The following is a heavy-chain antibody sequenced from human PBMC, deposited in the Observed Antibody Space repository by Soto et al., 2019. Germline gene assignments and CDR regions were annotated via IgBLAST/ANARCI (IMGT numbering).Heavy chain of an antibody. CDR2: ITGSAGST. D-gene: IGHD5-12*01. Sequence: EVQLLESGGGLVQPGGSLRLSCAASGFTFCSYAMSWVRQAPGKGLEWVSSITGSAGSTYYADSVKGRFTISRDNSKNTLYLQMNSLRAEDTAVYYCAKDRNRWLRFDLGYWGPGTLVTVSS. J-gene: IGHJ4*02. CDR1: GFTFCSYA. V-gene: IGHV3-23*01. CDR3: AKDRNRWLRFDLGY.